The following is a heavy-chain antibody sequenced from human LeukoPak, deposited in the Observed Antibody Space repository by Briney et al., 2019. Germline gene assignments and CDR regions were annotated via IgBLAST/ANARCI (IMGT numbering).Heavy chain of an antibody. Sequence: GGSLRLSCAASEFTFSSTWVSWVRQAPGKGLEWVANIKQDGSKKFYVDSVKGRFTISRDNPKNSLYLEMNSLRVEDTAVYFCARDTPLGCFDLWGQGTLVTVSS. V-gene: IGHV3-7*01. D-gene: IGHD2-15*01. CDR1: EFTFSSTW. CDR2: IKQDGSKK. J-gene: IGHJ4*02. CDR3: ARDTPLGCFDL.